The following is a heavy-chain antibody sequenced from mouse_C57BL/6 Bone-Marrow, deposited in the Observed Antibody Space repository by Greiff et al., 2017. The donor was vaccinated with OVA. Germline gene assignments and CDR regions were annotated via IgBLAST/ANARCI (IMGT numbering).Heavy chain of an antibody. CDR2: INYDGSST. D-gene: IGHD5-1-1*01. V-gene: IGHV5-16*01. CDR1: GFTFSDYY. CDR3: ARGGYRFAY. Sequence: EVQVVESAGGLVQPGSSMKLSCTASGFTFSDYYMAWVRQVPEKGLEWVANINYDGSSTYYLDSLKGRFIISRDNAKNILYLQMRSLKSEDTATYYCARGGYRFAYWGQGTRVTVSA. J-gene: IGHJ3*01.